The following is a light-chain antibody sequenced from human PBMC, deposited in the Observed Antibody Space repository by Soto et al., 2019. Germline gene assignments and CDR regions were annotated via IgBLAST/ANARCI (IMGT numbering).Light chain of an antibody. CDR1: SSDVGSYNL. Sequence: QSALTQPASVSGSPGQSITISCTGTSSDVGSYNLVSWYQQHPGKAPKLMIYEGSKRPSGVSNRFSCSKSGNTASLTISGLQAEDEGYYYCCSYAGSSTLVFGGGTKLTVL. CDR2: EGS. CDR3: CSYAGSSTLV. J-gene: IGLJ2*01. V-gene: IGLV2-23*01.